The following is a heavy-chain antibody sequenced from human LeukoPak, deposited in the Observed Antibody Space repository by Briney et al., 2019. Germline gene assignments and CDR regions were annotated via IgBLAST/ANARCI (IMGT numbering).Heavy chain of an antibody. CDR3: ARDYYDILTGYSIRRYDMDV. D-gene: IGHD3-9*01. CDR1: GFTFSSYE. Sequence: GGSLRLSCAVSGFTFSSYEMNWVRQAPGKGLEWVSYISSSGSTIYYADSVKGRFTISRDNAKDSLYLQMNSLRVEDTAVYYYARDYYDILTGYSIRRYDMDVWGKGTTVTVSS. J-gene: IGHJ6*04. V-gene: IGHV3-48*03. CDR2: ISSSGSTI.